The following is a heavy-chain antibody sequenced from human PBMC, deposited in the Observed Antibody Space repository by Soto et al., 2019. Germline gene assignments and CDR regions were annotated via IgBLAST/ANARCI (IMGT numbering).Heavy chain of an antibody. CDR2: ISYDGSNK. Sequence: GGPLRLSCAASGFTFSSYGMNWVRQDPGKGVEWVAVISYDGSNKYYADSVKGRFTISRDNSKNTLYLQMNSLRAEDTAVYYCAKSLTIFGVVIHYYYGMDVWGQGTTVTVSS. CDR3: AKSLTIFGVVIHYYYGMDV. D-gene: IGHD3-3*01. V-gene: IGHV3-30*18. CDR1: GFTFSSYG. J-gene: IGHJ6*02.